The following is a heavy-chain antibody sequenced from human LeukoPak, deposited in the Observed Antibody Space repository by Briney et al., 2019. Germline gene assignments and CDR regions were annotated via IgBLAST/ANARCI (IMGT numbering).Heavy chain of an antibody. Sequence: GGSLRLSCAASGFTFSSYWMSWVRQAPGKGLEWVANMKQDGSEKYYADSVKGRFTISRDNAKNSPYLQMNSLRAEDTAVYYCARSNVLRYFDWLSGSYYYYYYMDVWGKGTTVTVSS. CDR3: ARSNVLRYFDWLSGSYYYYYYMDV. CDR2: MKQDGSEK. V-gene: IGHV3-7*01. J-gene: IGHJ6*03. D-gene: IGHD3-9*01. CDR1: GFTFSSYW.